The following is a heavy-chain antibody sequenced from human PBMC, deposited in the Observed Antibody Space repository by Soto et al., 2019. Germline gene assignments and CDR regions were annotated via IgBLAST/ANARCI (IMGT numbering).Heavy chain of an antibody. CDR2: IYYSGRT. J-gene: IGHJ4*02. Sequence: QMQLQESGPGLVKPSQTLSLTCTVSGGSIRSGGHYWTWIRQLPGQGLEWIGYIYYSGRTYYSPSLPSRLTISVDTSQNQVSLRLTFATVADTAVYYCVVGPEDVVGGQLDYWGQGALVTVSS. D-gene: IGHD2-15*01. CDR3: VVGPEDVVGGQLDY. CDR1: GGSIRSGGHY. V-gene: IGHV4-31*03.